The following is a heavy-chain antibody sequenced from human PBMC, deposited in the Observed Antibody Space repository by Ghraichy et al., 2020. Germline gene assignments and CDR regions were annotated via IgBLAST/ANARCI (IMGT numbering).Heavy chain of an antibody. CDR3: ARDPNSVWFGSLPDY. CDR1: GYTFTSYA. Sequence: ASVKVSCKASGYTFTSYAMHWVRQAPGQRLEWMGWINAGNGNTKYSQKFQGRVTITRDTSASTAYMELSSLRSEDTAVYYCARDPNSVWFGSLPDYWGQGTLVTVSS. CDR2: INAGNGNT. V-gene: IGHV1-3*01. J-gene: IGHJ4*02. D-gene: IGHD3-10*01.